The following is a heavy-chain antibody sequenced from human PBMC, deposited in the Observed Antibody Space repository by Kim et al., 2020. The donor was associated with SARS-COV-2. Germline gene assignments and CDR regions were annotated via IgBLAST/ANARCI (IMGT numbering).Heavy chain of an antibody. Sequence: GGSLRLSCAASGFTFSTSAMSWVRQAPGKGLEWVSAISGSGGSTFYAGSVKSRFTISRDNSKNTLYLQMNSLRAEDTAVYYCAKGAKLNCFDPWGQVTLVTVSS. CDR3: AKGAKLNCFDP. CDR1: GFTFSTSA. V-gene: IGHV3-23*01. J-gene: IGHJ5*02. CDR2: ISGSGGST.